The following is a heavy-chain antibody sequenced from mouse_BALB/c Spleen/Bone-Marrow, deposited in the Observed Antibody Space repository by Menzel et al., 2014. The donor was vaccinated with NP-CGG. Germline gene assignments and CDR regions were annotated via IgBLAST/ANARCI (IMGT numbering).Heavy chain of an antibody. D-gene: IGHD1-1*01. CDR1: GFNIKDTY. CDR3: AYGSSYDYFDY. V-gene: IGHV14-3*02. Sequence: VQLQQSGAELVKPGASVKLSCTASGFNIKDTYMRWVKQRPEQGLEWIGRIDXANGNTKYDPKFQGKATITADTSSNTAYLQLSSLTSEDTAVYYCAYGSSYDYFDYWGQDTTLTVSS. CDR2: IDXANGNT. J-gene: IGHJ2*01.